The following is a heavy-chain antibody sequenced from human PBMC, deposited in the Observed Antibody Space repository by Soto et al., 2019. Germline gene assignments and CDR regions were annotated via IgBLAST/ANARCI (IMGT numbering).Heavy chain of an antibody. CDR2: IYHSGST. CDR1: GYSISSGYY. J-gene: IGHJ4*02. CDR3: ASAGEAITMVRGVNRGFDY. Sequence: TLSLTCAVSGYSISSGYYWGWIRQPPGKGLEWIGSIYHSGSTYYNPSLKSRVTISVDTSKNQFSLKLSSVTAADTAVYYCASAGEAITMVRGVNRGFDYWGQGTLVTAPQ. D-gene: IGHD3-10*01. V-gene: IGHV4-38-2*01.